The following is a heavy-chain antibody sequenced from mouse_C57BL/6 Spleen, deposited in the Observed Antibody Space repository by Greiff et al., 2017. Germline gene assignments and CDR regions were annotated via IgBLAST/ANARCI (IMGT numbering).Heavy chain of an antibody. CDR1: GYTFTSYW. Sequence: QVQLKQPGAELVKPGASVKMSCKASGYTFTSYWITWVKQRPGQGLEWIGDIYPGSGSTNYNEKFKSKATLTVDTSSSTAYMQLSSLTSEDSAVYYCARYYDGYLYYFDYWGQGTTLTVSS. V-gene: IGHV1-55*01. D-gene: IGHD2-3*01. CDR2: IYPGSGST. CDR3: ARYYDGYLYYFDY. J-gene: IGHJ2*01.